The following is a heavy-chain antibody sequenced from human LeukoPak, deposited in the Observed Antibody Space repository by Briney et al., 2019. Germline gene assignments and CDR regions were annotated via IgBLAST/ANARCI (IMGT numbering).Heavy chain of an antibody. CDR3: ARVAGGSYPE. D-gene: IGHD1-26*01. V-gene: IGHV1-18*04. CDR2: ISAYNGNT. CDR1: GYTFTGYY. J-gene: IGHJ4*02. Sequence: ASVKVSCKASGYTFTGYYMHWVRQAPGQGLEWMGWISAYNGNTNYAQKLQGRVTMTTDTSTSTAYMELRSLRSDDTAVYYCARVAGGSYPEWGQGTLVTVSS.